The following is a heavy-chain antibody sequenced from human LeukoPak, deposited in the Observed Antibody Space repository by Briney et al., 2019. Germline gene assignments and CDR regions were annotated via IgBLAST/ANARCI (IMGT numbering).Heavy chain of an antibody. CDR2: INHSGST. J-gene: IGHJ4*02. CDR1: GGSFSGYY. CDR3: ASGLGYCSGGSCYRGDY. Sequence: SETLSLTCAVYGGSFSGYYWRWIRQPPGKGLEWIGEINHSGSTNYNPSLKSRVTISVDTSKNQFSLKLSSVTAADTAVYYCASGLGYCSGGSCYRGDYWGQGTLVTVSS. D-gene: IGHD2-15*01. V-gene: IGHV4-34*01.